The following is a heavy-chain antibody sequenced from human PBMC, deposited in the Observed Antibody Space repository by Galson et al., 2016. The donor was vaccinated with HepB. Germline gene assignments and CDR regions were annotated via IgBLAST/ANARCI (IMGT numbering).Heavy chain of an antibody. CDR2: IYHSGST. CDR1: GGSISSGGYS. V-gene: IGHV4-30-2*01. D-gene: IGHD3-16*01. Sequence: LSLTCAVSGGSISSGGYSWSWIRQPPGKGLEWIGYIYHSGSTYYNPSLKSRVTILVDRSKNQFSLKLSSVTAADTAVYYCARGIMITFGGVISDAFDIWGQGTMVTVAS. CDR3: ARGIMITFGGVISDAFDI. J-gene: IGHJ3*02.